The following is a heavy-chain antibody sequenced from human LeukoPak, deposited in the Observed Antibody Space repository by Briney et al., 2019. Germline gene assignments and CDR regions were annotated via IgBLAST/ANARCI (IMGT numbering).Heavy chain of an antibody. V-gene: IGHV4-31*03. CDR2: IYYIGST. J-gene: IGHJ4*02. CDR3: ARGGSSSWLYFDY. D-gene: IGHD6-13*01. CDR1: GGSISSGGYY. Sequence: RTSETLSLTCTVSGGSISSGGYYWSWIRQHPGKGLEWIGYIYYIGSTYYNPSLKSRVTISVDTSKNQFSLKLSSVTAADTAVYYCARGGSSSWLYFDYWGQGTLVTVSS.